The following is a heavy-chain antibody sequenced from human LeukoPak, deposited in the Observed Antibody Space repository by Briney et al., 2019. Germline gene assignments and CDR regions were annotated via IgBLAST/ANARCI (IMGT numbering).Heavy chain of an antibody. Sequence: GGSLRLSCAASGFTFSTYHMNWVRQAPGKGLEWASSISTTSSYIYYSDSARGRFTISRDNAKNSLYLQMNSLRAEDTAVYYCARGLCGGDCYSDWGPGTLVTVSS. V-gene: IGHV3-21*01. CDR2: ISTTSSYI. CDR1: GFTFSTYH. J-gene: IGHJ4*02. D-gene: IGHD2-21*02. CDR3: ARGLCGGDCYSD.